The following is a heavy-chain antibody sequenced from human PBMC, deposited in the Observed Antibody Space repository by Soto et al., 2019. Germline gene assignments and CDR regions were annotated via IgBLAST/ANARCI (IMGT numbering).Heavy chain of an antibody. CDR1: GYSFTHYW. Sequence: PWESLKISCTSSGYSFTHYWIAWVRQMPGKGLEYMGIIYPSDSTTRYSPSFQGQVTISADKSISTAYLQWNSLKASDTAMYYCARHGFYGDYSSNYFDPWGQGTLVTVSS. CDR3: ARHGFYGDYSSNYFDP. D-gene: IGHD4-17*01. V-gene: IGHV5-51*01. CDR2: IYPSDSTT. J-gene: IGHJ5*02.